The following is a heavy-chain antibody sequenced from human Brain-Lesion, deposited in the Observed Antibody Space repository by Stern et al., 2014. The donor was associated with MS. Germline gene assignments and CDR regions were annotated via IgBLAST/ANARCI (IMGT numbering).Heavy chain of an antibody. D-gene: IGHD2-2*01. J-gene: IGHJ6*02. V-gene: IGHV4-61*02. Sequence: VQLVESGPGLVKPSQTLSLSCTVSGGSISSGGYYWSWIRQPAGKGLEWIGRIFNSGSTSSNPSLKSRVTTSIEQSKNHFSLRLNPRTAADTAVYYCARGRVVPGFQYYATDVWGQGTTVIVSS. CDR2: IFNSGST. CDR1: GGSISSGGYY. CDR3: ARGRVVPGFQYYATDV.